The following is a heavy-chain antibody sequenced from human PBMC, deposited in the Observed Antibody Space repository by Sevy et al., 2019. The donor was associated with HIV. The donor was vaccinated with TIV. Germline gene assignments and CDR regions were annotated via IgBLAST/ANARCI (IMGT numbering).Heavy chain of an antibody. CDR2: IGTLKDT. J-gene: IGHJ3*02. Sequence: GGSLRLSCVASGFTFSTYDMHWVRQVKGKGLEWVSGIGTLKDTYYPDSVKGRFIISREDAKNSLYPQMNSLRAGDTAVYYCARACAAAGGKSGPIDAFDIWGQGTLVTVSS. CDR3: ARACAAAGGKSGPIDAFDI. D-gene: IGHD6-13*01. V-gene: IGHV3-13*01. CDR1: GFTFSTYD.